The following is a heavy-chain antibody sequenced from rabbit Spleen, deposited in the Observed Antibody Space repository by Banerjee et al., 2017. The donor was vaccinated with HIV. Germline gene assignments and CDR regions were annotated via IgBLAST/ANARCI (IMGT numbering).Heavy chain of an antibody. D-gene: IGHD7-1*01. CDR3: ARYDDDSTYLNL. Sequence: QEQLEESGGDLVKPEGSLTLTCTASGFSFSSSYWICWVRQAPGKGLEWIGCIYAGSSGSTYYASWAKGRFTISKTSSTTVTLQMTSLTAADTATYFCARYDDDSTYLNLWGPGTLVTVS. CDR1: GFSFSSSYW. J-gene: IGHJ4*01. V-gene: IGHV1S45*01. CDR2: IYAGSSGST.